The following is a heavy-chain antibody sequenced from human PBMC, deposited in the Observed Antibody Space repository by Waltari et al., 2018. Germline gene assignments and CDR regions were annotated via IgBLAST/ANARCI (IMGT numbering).Heavy chain of an antibody. J-gene: IGHJ3*02. CDR2: FDPEDGET. D-gene: IGHD3-22*01. Sequence: QVQLVQYGAEVKKPGASVQVSCKVSGYTLTELSMHWVRQAPGKGLEWMGGFDPEDGETIYAQKFQGRVTMTEDTSTDTAYMELSSLRSEDTAVYYCATDSRSSGYYYDAFDIWGQGTMVTVSS. CDR1: GYTLTELS. V-gene: IGHV1-24*01. CDR3: ATDSRSSGYYYDAFDI.